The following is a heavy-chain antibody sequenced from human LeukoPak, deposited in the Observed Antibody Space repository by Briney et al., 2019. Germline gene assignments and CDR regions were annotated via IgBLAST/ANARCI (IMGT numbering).Heavy chain of an antibody. CDR2: IFYSGST. CDR3: ARRGQAYDSSGYFFDF. CDR1: GGSISSGDYY. D-gene: IGHD3-22*01. Sequence: SSETLSLTCTVSGGSISSGDYYWSWIRQPPGKGLEWIAYIFYSGSTYYNPSPKSRVIISLDTSKNQFSLKLSSVTAADTAVYYCARRGQAYDSSGYFFDFWGQGTLVTVSS. V-gene: IGHV4-30-4*01. J-gene: IGHJ4*01.